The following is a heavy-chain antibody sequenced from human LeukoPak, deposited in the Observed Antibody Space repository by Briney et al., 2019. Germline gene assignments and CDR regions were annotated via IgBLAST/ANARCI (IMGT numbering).Heavy chain of an antibody. D-gene: IGHD2-21*01. CDR3: AKAQPTLISRSFDC. CDR1: GFTFSSYG. V-gene: IGHV3-30*18. CDR2: ISSDGKTE. Sequence: GGSLSLSCGASGFTFSSYGVHWVRQAPGKGLRWVAVISSDGKTEILADSVRRRFTISRDKSKGTHYIQMNSLRAEDTAVYYCAKAQPTLISRSFDCWGEGALVTVSS. J-gene: IGHJ4*02.